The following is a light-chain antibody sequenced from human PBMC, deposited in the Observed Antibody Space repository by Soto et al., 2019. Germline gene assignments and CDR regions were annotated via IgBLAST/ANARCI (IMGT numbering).Light chain of an antibody. V-gene: IGLV3-21*02. CDR1: NIGSKG. J-gene: IGLJ2*01. CDR3: QVWDSSGDHHVI. Sequence: SYELTQPPSVSVAPGQTARITCGGDNIGSKGVHWYQQRPGQAPVLVVYDDSDRPSGIPERFIGSNSGNTATLTISTVEAGDEAGYYCQVWDSSGDHHVIFGGGTKLTVL. CDR2: DDS.